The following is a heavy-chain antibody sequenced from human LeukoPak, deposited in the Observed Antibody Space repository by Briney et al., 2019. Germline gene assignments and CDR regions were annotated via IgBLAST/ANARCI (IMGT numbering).Heavy chain of an antibody. Sequence: SETLSLTCAVYGGSFSDYYWSWIRQPPGKGLEWIGDINHRGGTNYSPSLKSRVTISVDTSKNQFSLNLSSVTAADTAVYYCAKSGVWYGEYYFDYWGQGTLVTVSS. CDR2: INHRGGT. CDR3: AKSGVWYGEYYFDY. CDR1: GGSFSDYY. V-gene: IGHV4-34*10. D-gene: IGHD3-10*01. J-gene: IGHJ4*02.